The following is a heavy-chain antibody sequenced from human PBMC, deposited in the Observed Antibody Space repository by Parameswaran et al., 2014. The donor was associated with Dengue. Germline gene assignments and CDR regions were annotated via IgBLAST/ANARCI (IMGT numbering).Heavy chain of an antibody. Sequence: VRQAPGKGLEWVGRIRSKANSYATAYAASVKGRFTISRDDSKNTAYLQMNSLKTEDTAVYYCTRRLKYGDSYWYFDLWGRGTLVTVSS. J-gene: IGHJ2*01. V-gene: IGHV3-73*01. CDR2: IRSKANSYAT. CDR3: TRRLKYGDSYWYFDL. D-gene: IGHD4-17*01.